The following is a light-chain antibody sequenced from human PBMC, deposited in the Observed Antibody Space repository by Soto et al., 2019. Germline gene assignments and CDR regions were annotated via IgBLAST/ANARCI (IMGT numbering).Light chain of an antibody. CDR2: VAS. V-gene: IGKV3-20*01. Sequence: EIVLTQSPGTLSLSPGERATLSCRASQSVNNNYLAWYQQKPGQAPRLLIYVASSRATGIPYRFIGSGSGTDFTLTISRLEPEDFAVYYCQQSCNSPVTFGGGPKVEI. CDR1: QSVNNNY. J-gene: IGKJ4*01. CDR3: QQSCNSPVT.